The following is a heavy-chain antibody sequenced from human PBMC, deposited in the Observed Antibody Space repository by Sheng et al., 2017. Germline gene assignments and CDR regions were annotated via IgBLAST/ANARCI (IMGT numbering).Heavy chain of an antibody. J-gene: IGHJ5*02. D-gene: IGHD3-22*01. Sequence: QVQLVQSGAEVKKPGSSVKVSCKASGGTFSSYAISWVRQAPGQGLEWMGGIIPIFGTANYAQKFQGRVTITADESTSTAYMELSSLRSEDTAVYYCARGPYYYDSSGYRRGYNWFDPWGQGTLVTVSS. CDR3: ARGPYYYDSSGYRRGYNWFDP. V-gene: IGHV1-69*13. CDR1: GGTFSSYA. CDR2: IIPIFGTA.